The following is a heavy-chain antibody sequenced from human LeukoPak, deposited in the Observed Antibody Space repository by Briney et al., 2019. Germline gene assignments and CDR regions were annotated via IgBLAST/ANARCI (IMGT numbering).Heavy chain of an antibody. CDR2: MYQSGST. V-gene: IGHV4-38-2*02. Sequence: SETLSLTCTVSSYSISSGYYWGWVRQPPGKGLEWIGSMYQSGSTYYNPSLKSRVTISVDTSKNQFSLKLSSVTAADTAVYYCATGDPRTYYYDSSAILPVYWGQGTLVTVSS. CDR1: SYSISSGYY. CDR3: ATGDPRTYYYDSSAILPVY. J-gene: IGHJ4*02. D-gene: IGHD3-22*01.